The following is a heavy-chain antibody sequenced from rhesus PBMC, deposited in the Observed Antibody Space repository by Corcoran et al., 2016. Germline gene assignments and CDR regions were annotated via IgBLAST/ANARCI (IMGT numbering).Heavy chain of an antibody. D-gene: IGHD3-9*01. Sequence: QVQLQESGPGLVKPSETLSLTCAVSGGSFSSYWWSWIRQPPGKGREWIGESHVNNGATNHTPTRRGVVTIPKRASKTQSPLRLTSVTAGDTALYYCARQTYGSFAYWGQGVRVTVSS. V-gene: IGHV4-80*01. CDR3: ARQTYGSFAY. CDR1: GGSFSSYW. CDR2: SHVNNGAT. J-gene: IGHJ4*01.